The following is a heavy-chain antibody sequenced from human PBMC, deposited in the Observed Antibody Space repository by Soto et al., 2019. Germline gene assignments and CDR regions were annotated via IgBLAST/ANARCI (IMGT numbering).Heavy chain of an antibody. CDR1: GGSISSGDYY. Sequence: QVQLQESGPGLVKPSQTLSLTCTVSGGSISSGDYYWSWIRQPPGKGLEWIGYIYYSGSTYYNPSRKSRVTISVDTSTHQFSLKLSSVAAADTAVYYCARARIPLIVVAQRMYNWFDPWGQGTLVTVSS. J-gene: IGHJ5*02. CDR2: IYYSGST. CDR3: ARARIPLIVVAQRMYNWFDP. V-gene: IGHV4-30-4*01. D-gene: IGHD3-22*01.